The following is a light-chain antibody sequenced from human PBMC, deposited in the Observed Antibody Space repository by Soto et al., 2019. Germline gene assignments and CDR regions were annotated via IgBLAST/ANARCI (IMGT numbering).Light chain of an antibody. J-gene: IGKJ3*01. CDR3: QQYHSLPFT. Sequence: DIQMTQSPSSLSASVGDRITITCQASQDISKYLIWYQQTPGKAPKFLIYEASNLERGVPSRFSGSGSGTDFTFTINSLQLEDIATYYCQQYHSLPFTFGPGTKLDIK. CDR2: EAS. V-gene: IGKV1-33*01. CDR1: QDISKY.